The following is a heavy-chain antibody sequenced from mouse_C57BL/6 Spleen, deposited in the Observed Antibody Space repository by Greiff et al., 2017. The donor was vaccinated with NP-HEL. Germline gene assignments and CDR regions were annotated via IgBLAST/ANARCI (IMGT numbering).Heavy chain of an antibody. Sequence: VQLQQPGAELVKPGASVKMSCKASGYTFTSYWITWVKQRPGQGLEWIGDIYPGSGSTNYNEKFKSKATLTVDTSSSTAYMQPSSLTSEDSAVYYCARGGSSYYWYFDVWGTGTTVTVSS. J-gene: IGHJ1*03. CDR3: ARGGSSYYWYFDV. CDR1: GYTFTSYW. D-gene: IGHD1-1*01. V-gene: IGHV1-55*01. CDR2: IYPGSGST.